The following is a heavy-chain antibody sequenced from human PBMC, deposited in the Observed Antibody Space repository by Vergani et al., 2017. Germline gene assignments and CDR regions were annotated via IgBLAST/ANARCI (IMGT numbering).Heavy chain of an antibody. Sequence: QLQLQESGPGLVKPSETLSLTCTVSGGSISSSSYYWGWIRQPPGKGLEWIGSIYYSGSTYYNPSLKSRVTISVDTSKNQFSLKLSSVTAADTAVYYCARDMVRGFYLNWCDPGGQGTLVTVSS. CDR3: ARDMVRGFYLNWCDP. CDR2: IYYSGST. V-gene: IGHV4-39*07. D-gene: IGHD3-10*01. CDR1: GGSISSSSYY. J-gene: IGHJ5*02.